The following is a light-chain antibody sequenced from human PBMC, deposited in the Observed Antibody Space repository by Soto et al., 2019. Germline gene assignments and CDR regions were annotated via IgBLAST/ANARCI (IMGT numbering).Light chain of an antibody. CDR1: SSGIRDYNY. CDR3: SSKSPDF. CDR2: EVS. J-gene: IGLJ1*01. Sequence: QSVLTQPASVSGSPGQSITISCTGTSSGIRDYNYVSWYQQLPGNAPKLIMYEVSNRPSGISNRFSGSKSGNTASLTISGLKAEDEADYYCSSKSPDFFGTGTKVTVL. V-gene: IGLV2-14*01.